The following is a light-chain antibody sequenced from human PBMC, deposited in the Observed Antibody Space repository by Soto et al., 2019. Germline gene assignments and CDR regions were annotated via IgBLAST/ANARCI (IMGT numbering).Light chain of an antibody. CDR1: QSVASN. V-gene: IGKV3-15*01. CDR2: GAS. J-gene: IGKJ1*01. CDR3: QHYNNWPPWT. Sequence: EIVMTQSPATLSVSPGERATLSCRASQSVASNLAWYQQKPGQAPRLLIYGASTRATGIPARFSGSGSGTEFTPTISSPQSEDFATYYCQHYNNWPPWTFGPGTKVEIK.